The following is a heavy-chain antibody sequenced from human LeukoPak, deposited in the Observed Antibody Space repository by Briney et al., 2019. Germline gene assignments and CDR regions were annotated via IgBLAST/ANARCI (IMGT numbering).Heavy chain of an antibody. V-gene: IGHV3-30-3*01. D-gene: IGHD1-14*01. J-gene: IGHJ4*02. CDR1: GFTFSSYA. CDR3: ASYRSELTRPFDY. Sequence: PGGSLRLSCAASGFTFSSYAMHWVRQAPGKGLEWVAVISYDGSNKYYADSVKGRFTISRDNSKNTLYLQTNSLRAEDTAVYYCASYRSELTRPFDYWGQGTLVTVSS. CDR2: ISYDGSNK.